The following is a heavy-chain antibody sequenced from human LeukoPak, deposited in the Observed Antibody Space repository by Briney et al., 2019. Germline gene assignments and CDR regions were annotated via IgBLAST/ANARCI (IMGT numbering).Heavy chain of an antibody. D-gene: IGHD3-3*01. CDR3: ARTGYYDFSSGSFDY. Sequence: ASVKVSCKASGYTFTSYGISWVRQAPGQGLEWMGWISAYDGNTNYAQKLQGRVTMTTDTSTSTAYMELRSLRSDDTAVYYCARTGYYDFSSGSFDYWGQGTLVTVSS. V-gene: IGHV1-18*01. CDR1: GYTFTSYG. J-gene: IGHJ4*02. CDR2: ISAYDGNT.